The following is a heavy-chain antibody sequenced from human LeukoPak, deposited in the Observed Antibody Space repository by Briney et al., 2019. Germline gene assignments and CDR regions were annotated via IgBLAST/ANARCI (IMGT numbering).Heavy chain of an antibody. D-gene: IGHD6-13*01. CDR3: ARVTGYMTEDYFDY. J-gene: IGHJ4*02. V-gene: IGHV4-61*05. Sequence: SETLSLTCTVSGVSISSSNSYWGWIRQSPGKGLEWIGYIYYSGSTNYNPSLKSRVTISVDTSKNQFSLRLSSVTAADTAVYYCARVTGYMTEDYFDYWGQGTLITVSS. CDR2: IYYSGST. CDR1: GVSISSSNSY.